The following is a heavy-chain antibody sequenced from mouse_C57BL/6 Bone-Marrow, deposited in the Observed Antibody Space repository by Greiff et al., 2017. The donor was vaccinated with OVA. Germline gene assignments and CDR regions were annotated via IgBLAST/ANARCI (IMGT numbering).Heavy chain of an antibody. Sequence: VQLQQSGPGLVQPSQSLSITCTVSGFSLTSYGVHWVCQSPGKGLEWLGVIWRGGSTDYNAAFMSRLSITKDNSKSQVFFKMNSLQADDTAIYYCAKNYYGSNWYFDVWGTGTTVTVSS. CDR1: GFSLTSYG. J-gene: IGHJ1*03. CDR3: AKNYYGSNWYFDV. CDR2: IWRGGST. V-gene: IGHV2-5*01. D-gene: IGHD1-1*01.